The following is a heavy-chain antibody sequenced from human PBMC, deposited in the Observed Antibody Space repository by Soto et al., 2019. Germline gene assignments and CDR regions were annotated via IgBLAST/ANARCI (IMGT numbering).Heavy chain of an antibody. CDR2: ISGSADST. CDR1: GFTFSNYA. V-gene: IGHV3-23*01. J-gene: IGHJ5*02. CDR3: ARNPRLDP. Sequence: GGSLRLSCAASGFTFSNYAMNWVRQAPGKGLEWVSVISGSADSTFYADSVKGRFTISRDNSKNTLYLQMNSLRAEDTALYHCARNPRLDPWGQGTLVTVSS.